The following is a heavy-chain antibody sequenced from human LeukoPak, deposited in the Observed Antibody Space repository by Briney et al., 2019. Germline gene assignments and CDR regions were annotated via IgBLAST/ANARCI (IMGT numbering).Heavy chain of an antibody. Sequence: PGGSLRLSCAASGFTFSNYAMSWVRQAPGKGLEWVSAISGSGGNTYYADSVKGRFTISRDNSKNTLYPQLHSLRAEDTAIYYCANTPYYYDSSGHYVLRYYFDYWGQGTLLTVSS. CDR3: ANTPYYYDSSGHYVLRYYFDY. CDR1: GFTFSNYA. J-gene: IGHJ4*02. V-gene: IGHV3-23*01. D-gene: IGHD3-22*01. CDR2: ISGSGGNT.